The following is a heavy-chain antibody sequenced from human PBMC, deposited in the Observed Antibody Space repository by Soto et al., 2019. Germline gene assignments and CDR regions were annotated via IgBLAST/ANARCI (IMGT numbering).Heavy chain of an antibody. D-gene: IGHD3-10*01. CDR3: ARAYYFGSGTSYTLYY. V-gene: IGHV3-30*03. CDR1: VFTCSNYG. J-gene: IGHJ4*02. CDR2: ISDDGVSK. Sequence: WWSLRLSCSASVFTCSNYGMHWFRQAPGKGLEWVAVISDDGVSKYYADSVQGRFTISRDNSESAVFLQMNSLRPDDTALYFCARAYYFGSGTSYTLYYWGQGTQVTVSS.